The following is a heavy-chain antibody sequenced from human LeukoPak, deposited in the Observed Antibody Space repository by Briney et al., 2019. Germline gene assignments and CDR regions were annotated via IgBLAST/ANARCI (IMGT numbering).Heavy chain of an antibody. J-gene: IGHJ6*03. D-gene: IGHD3-10*01. CDR2: FDPEEGET. V-gene: IGHV1-24*01. Sequence: ASVKVSCKVSGYTLIELSMHWVRQAPGKGLEWMGGFDPEEGETIYAQKFQGRVTMTEDTSTDTAYMELSSLRSEDTAVYYCATDSVWFGESNHPNYYYYMDVWGKGTTVTVSS. CDR1: GYTLIELS. CDR3: ATDSVWFGESNHPNYYYYMDV.